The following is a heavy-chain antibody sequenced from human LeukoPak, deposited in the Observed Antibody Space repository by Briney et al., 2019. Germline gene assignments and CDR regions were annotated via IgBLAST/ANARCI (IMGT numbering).Heavy chain of an antibody. CDR3: ASPDCGSTRCYGFDY. Sequence: PGGSLRLSCAASGFTFSSYSMSWVRQAPGKGLEWVSSISSSSTYIYYADSVKGRFTISRDDAMNSLYLQMSSLRAEDTAVYYCASPDCGSTRCYGFDYWGQGTLVTVSS. D-gene: IGHD2-2*01. CDR1: GFTFSSYS. CDR2: ISSSSTYI. J-gene: IGHJ4*02. V-gene: IGHV3-21*01.